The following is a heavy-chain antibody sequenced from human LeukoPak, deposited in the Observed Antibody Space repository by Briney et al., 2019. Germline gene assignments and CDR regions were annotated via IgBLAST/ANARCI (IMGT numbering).Heavy chain of an antibody. Sequence: ASVKVSCKASGYTFTSYGISWVRQAPGQGLEWMGWISAYNGNTNYAQKLQGRVTMTTDTSTSTAYMELRSLRSDGTAVYYCARADYDFWSGYHNFDYWGQGTLVTVSS. CDR1: GYTFTSYG. J-gene: IGHJ4*02. D-gene: IGHD3-3*01. CDR2: ISAYNGNT. V-gene: IGHV1-18*01. CDR3: ARADYDFWSGYHNFDY.